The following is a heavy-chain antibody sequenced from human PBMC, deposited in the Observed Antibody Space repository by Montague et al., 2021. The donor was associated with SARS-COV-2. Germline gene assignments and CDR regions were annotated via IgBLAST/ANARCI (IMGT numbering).Heavy chain of an antibody. V-gene: IGHV4-61*02. CDR1: GGSIGSGGYY. D-gene: IGHD6-13*01. J-gene: IGHJ4*02. Sequence: TLSLTCTVSGGSIGSGGYYWSWIRQPAGKGLEWIGRIYTSGSTNYNPSLKSRVIISVDTSKNQFSLKLNSVTAADTAVYYCARDLVGQHRGGGFDYWGQGTLVTVSS. CDR3: ARDLVGQHRGGGFDY. CDR2: IYTSGST.